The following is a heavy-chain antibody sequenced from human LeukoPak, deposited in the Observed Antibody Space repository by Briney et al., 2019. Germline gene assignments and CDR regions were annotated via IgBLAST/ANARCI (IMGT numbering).Heavy chain of an antibody. J-gene: IGHJ5*02. Sequence: GGSLRLSCAASGFTFSNSWMSWVRQAPGKGLEWVAAIKPDGSAQYYVDSVKGRFAISRDNAKNSLFLQINSLRAEDTAVYYCANGGTYSSGPWGQGTLVTVSS. CDR2: IKPDGSAQ. CDR1: GFTFSNSW. V-gene: IGHV3-7*01. D-gene: IGHD3-22*01. CDR3: ANGGTYSSGP.